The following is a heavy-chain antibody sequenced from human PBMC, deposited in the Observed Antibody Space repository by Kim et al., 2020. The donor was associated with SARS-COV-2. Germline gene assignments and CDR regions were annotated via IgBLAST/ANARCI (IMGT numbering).Heavy chain of an antibody. Sequence: GGSLRLSCEASGFTFSSYGMHWVRQAPGKGLEWVAGISGSGGGTYYAGSVKGRFTISRDNSKNTVYLQMNSLRGEDTAIYYCAKVYASGWSIFDYWGQGTLGTVSP. CDR2: ISGSGGGT. CDR3: AKVYASGWSIFDY. V-gene: IGHV3-23*01. D-gene: IGHD6-19*01. CDR1: GFTFSSYG. J-gene: IGHJ4*02.